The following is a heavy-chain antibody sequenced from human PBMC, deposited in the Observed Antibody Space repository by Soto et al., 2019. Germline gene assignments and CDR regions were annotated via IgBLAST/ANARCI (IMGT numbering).Heavy chain of an antibody. V-gene: IGHV1-2*02. CDR1: GYTFTAYF. Sequence: QVQLVQSGADVKKPGASVKVSCKTSGYTFTAYFVHWVRQAPGQGPEWMGWMNGNGGTTYAQKFQGRVTMNRDTSINTAYMELRTLTSDDTAVYYCAIELQRGLDNWGQGTLVTVAS. J-gene: IGHJ4*02. CDR3: AIELQRGLDN. D-gene: IGHD3-10*01. CDR2: MNGNGGT.